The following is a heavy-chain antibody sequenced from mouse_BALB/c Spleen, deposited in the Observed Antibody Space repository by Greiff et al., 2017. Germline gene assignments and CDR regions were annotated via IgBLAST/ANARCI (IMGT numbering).Heavy chain of an antibody. J-gene: IGHJ2*01. Sequence: EVKLQESGPGLVKPSQSLSLTCSVTGYSITSGYYWNWIRQFPGNKLEWMGYISYDGSNNYNPSLKNRISITRDTSKNQFFLKLNSVTTEDTATYYCANLVWETWGQGTTLTVSS. CDR3: ANLVWET. CDR1: GYSITSGYY. D-gene: IGHD2-10*02. V-gene: IGHV3-6*02. CDR2: ISYDGSN.